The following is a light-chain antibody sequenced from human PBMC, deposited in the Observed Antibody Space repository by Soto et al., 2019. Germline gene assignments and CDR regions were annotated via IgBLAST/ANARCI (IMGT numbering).Light chain of an antibody. CDR2: GNT. CDR3: QSYDSTLSARYV. J-gene: IGLJ1*01. V-gene: IGLV1-40*01. CDR1: SFNIGRNP. Sequence: QSVLTQPPSASGTPGQRVTISCSGSSFNIGRNPVNWYQQFPGTAPKLLIVGNTIRPSGVPDRFSASTSGTSASLAITGLQAEDEGDYYCQSYDSTLSARYVFETGTKLTVL.